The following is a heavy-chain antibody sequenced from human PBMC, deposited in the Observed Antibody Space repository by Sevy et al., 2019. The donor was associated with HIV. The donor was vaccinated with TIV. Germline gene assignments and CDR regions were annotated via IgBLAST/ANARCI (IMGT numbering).Heavy chain of an antibody. CDR2: IKSQTDGGTK. V-gene: IGHV3-15*01. D-gene: IGHD3-16*01. Sequence: GGSLRLSCAASGFTFSNVWMSWVRQAPGKGLQWVGRIKSQTDGGTKDYSAPVKGRFTISRDDSKNTLYLQMNSLKTEDTAVYYCTIDPVHVLWGQGTLVTVSS. CDR3: TIDPVHVL. CDR1: GFTFSNVW. J-gene: IGHJ4*02.